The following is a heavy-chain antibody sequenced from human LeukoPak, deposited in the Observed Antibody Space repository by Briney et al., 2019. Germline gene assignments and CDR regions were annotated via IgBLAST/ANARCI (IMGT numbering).Heavy chain of an antibody. J-gene: IGHJ4*02. Sequence: SETLSLTCAVCGGSFSGYYWSWIRQPPGKGLEWIGEINHSGSTNYNPSLKSRVTISVDTSKNQFSLKLSSVTAADTAVYYCARGPFYIPHPYYFDYWGQGTLVTVSS. CDR3: ARGPFYIPHPYYFDY. V-gene: IGHV4-34*01. CDR2: INHSGST. CDR1: GGSFSGYY. D-gene: IGHD2/OR15-2a*01.